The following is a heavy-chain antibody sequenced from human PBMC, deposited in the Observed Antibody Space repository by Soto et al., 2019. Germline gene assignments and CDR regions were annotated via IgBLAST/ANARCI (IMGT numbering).Heavy chain of an antibody. J-gene: IGHJ6*02. CDR3: AKDDITIFGVVAYYYYGMDV. V-gene: IGHV3-23*01. CDR1: GFTVSSYA. CDR2: ISGSGGST. D-gene: IGHD3-3*01. Sequence: GGSLRLSCAASGFTVSSYAMSWVRQAPGKGLEWVSAISGSGGSTYYADSVKGRFTISRDNSKNTLYLQMNSLRAEDTAVYYCAKDDITIFGVVAYYYYGMDVWGQGTTVTVSS.